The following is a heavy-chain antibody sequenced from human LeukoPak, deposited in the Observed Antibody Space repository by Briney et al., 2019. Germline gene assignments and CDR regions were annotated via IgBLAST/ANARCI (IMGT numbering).Heavy chain of an antibody. V-gene: IGHV4-39*01. CDR3: ARLTIRRYLFDY. D-gene: IGHD3-16*02. CDR2: IYYSGST. Sequence: SETLSLTCTVSGGSISSSGYYWGWIRQPPGKGLEWIGSIYYSGSTYYNPSLKSRVTISVDTSKNQFSLKLSSVTAADTAVYYCARLTIRRYLFDYWGQGTLVTVSS. J-gene: IGHJ4*02. CDR1: GGSISSSGYY.